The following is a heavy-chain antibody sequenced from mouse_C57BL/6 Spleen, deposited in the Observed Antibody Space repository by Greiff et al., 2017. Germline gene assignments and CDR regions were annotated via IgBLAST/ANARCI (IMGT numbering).Heavy chain of an antibody. CDR1: GYTFTDYE. V-gene: IGHV1-15*01. Sequence: VQLVESGAELVRPGASVTLSCKASGYTFTDYEMHWVKQTPVHGLEWIGAIDPETGGTAYNQKFKGKAILTADKSSSTAYMELRSLTSEDSAVYYCTRQLRLLYAMDYWGQGTSVTVSS. J-gene: IGHJ4*01. CDR3: TRQLRLLYAMDY. D-gene: IGHD3-2*02. CDR2: IDPETGGT.